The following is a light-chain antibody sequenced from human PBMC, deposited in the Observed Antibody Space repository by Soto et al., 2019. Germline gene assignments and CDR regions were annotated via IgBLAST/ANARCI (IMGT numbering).Light chain of an antibody. CDR2: GVS. V-gene: IGKV3-20*01. J-gene: IGKJ1*01. CDR1: QSLTSSY. Sequence: IVLTQSPGTVSLSPGETATLSCRASQSLTSSYLAWYQQRPGQAPSLLIYGVSSRATGIPDRFSGSGSGTDFTLTITRLEPEDFAVYYCQHYGYSLWTFGQGTKVDI. CDR3: QHYGYSLWT.